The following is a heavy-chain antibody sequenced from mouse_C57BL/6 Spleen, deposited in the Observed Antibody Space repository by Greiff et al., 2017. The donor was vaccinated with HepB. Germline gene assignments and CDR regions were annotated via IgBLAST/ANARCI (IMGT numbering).Heavy chain of an antibody. CDR3: ARVDYGMDY. CDR2: INPSTGGT. J-gene: IGHJ4*01. Sequence: DVKLVESGPELVKPGASVKISCKASGYSFTGYYMNWVKQSPEKSLEWIGEINPSTGGTTYNQKFKAKATLTVDKSSSTAYMQLKRLTSEDSAVYYCARVDYGMDYWGQGTSVTVSS. V-gene: IGHV1-42*01. CDR1: GYSFTGYY.